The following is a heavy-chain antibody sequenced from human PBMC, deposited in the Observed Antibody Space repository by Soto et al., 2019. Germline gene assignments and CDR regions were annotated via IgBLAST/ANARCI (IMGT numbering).Heavy chain of an antibody. D-gene: IGHD4-17*01. V-gene: IGHV3-43*01. CDR1: GFTFDDYT. CDR2: ISWDGGST. J-gene: IGHJ4*02. Sequence: EVQLVESGGVVVQPGGSLRLSCAASGFTFDDYTMHWVRQAPGKGLEWVSLISWDGGSTYYADSVKGRFTISRDNSKNSLYLQMNSLRNEDTALYYCAKDQSEGDYGDNGFDYWGQGTLVTVSS. CDR3: AKDQSEGDYGDNGFDY.